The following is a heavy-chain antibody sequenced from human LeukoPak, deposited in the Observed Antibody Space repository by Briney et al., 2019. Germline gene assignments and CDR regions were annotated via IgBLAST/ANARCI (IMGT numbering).Heavy chain of an antibody. J-gene: IGHJ3*02. CDR1: GGSISSGGYY. D-gene: IGHD1-26*01. CDR2: IYYSGTT. CDR3: ARVGSTGPDAFDI. V-gene: IGHV4-31*03. Sequence: PSQTLPLTCTVSGGSISSGGYYWSWIRQHPGKGLEWIGYIYYSGTTYYNPSLKSRVTISVDTSKNQFSLKLSSVTAADTAVYYCARVGSTGPDAFDIWGQGTMVTVSS.